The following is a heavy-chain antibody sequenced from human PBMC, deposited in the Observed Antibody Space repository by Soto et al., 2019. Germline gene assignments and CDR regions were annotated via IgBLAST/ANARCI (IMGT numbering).Heavy chain of an antibody. V-gene: IGHV3-30*03. Sequence: LRLSCAASGFTFSSYGMHWVRQAPGKGLEWVAVISYDGSNKYYADSVKGRFTISRDNSKNTLYLQMNSLRAEDTAVYYCGSFAAVAGIVDYWGQGTLVTVSS. CDR3: GSFAAVAGIVDY. CDR1: GFTFSSYG. J-gene: IGHJ4*02. D-gene: IGHD6-19*01. CDR2: ISYDGSNK.